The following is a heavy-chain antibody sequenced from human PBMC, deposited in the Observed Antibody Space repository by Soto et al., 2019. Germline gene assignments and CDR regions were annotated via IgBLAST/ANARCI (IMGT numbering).Heavy chain of an antibody. V-gene: IGHV3-33*01. J-gene: IGHJ4*02. D-gene: IGHD6-13*01. CDR1: GFTFRSYG. CDR3: AIGNRVGRSWTEAFDY. CDR2: IWYDGSNK. Sequence: QVQRVESGGGVVQPGRSLRLSCAASGFTFRSYGMHWVRQAPGKGLEWGAVIWYDGSNKYYADSVKGRFTISRDNSKNTLYLQRNSLRAEDTAVYYCAIGNRVGRSWTEAFDYWGQGTLVTVS.